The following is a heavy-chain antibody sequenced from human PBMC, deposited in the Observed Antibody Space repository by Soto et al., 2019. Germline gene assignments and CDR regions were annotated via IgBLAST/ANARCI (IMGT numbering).Heavy chain of an antibody. CDR2: IAYDGSNR. CDR3: AKDGGTGKYYDY. J-gene: IGHJ4*02. CDR1: GFTFNTYG. D-gene: IGHD2-8*02. V-gene: IGHV3-30*18. Sequence: QVQLVESGGGVVQPGRSLRLSCAASGFTFNTYGMHWVRQSPGKGLEWVSVIAYDGSNRYYADSVKGRFTISRDNSKNTLDLQMNILRPEDKAVYYGAKDGGTGKYYDYWGQGTLVTVSS.